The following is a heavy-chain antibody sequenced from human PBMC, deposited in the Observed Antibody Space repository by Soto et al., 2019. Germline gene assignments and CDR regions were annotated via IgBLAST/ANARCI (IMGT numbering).Heavy chain of an antibody. V-gene: IGHV3-74*01. D-gene: IGHD6-13*01. CDR3: ARGVGTAADNAFDI. J-gene: IGHJ3*02. Sequence: GGSLRLSCAASGFTFSSYWMHWVRQAPGKGLVWVSRINSDGSSTSYADSVKGRFTISRDNAKNTLYLQMNSLRAEDTAVYYCARGVGTAADNAFDIWGQGTMVTVSS. CDR1: GFTFSSYW. CDR2: INSDGSST.